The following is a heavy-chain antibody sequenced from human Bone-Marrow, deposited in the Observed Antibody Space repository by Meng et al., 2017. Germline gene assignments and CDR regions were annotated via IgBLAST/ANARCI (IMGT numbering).Heavy chain of an antibody. CDR1: GFTFDDYA. CDR3: AKDTSYDILTGYSIGAPHVDY. V-gene: IGHV3-9*01. CDR2: ISWNSGSI. Sequence: GGSLRLSCAASGFTFDDYAMHWVRQAPGKGLEWVSGISWNSGSIGYADSVKGRFTISRDNAKNSLYLQMNSLRAEDTALYYCAKDTSYDILTGYSIGAPHVDYWGQGTLVTVSS. D-gene: IGHD3-9*01. J-gene: IGHJ4*02.